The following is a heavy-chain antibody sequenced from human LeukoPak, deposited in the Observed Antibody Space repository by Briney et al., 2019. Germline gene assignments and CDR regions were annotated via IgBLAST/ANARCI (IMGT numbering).Heavy chain of an antibody. Sequence: GGSLRLSCAASGFTFSSYWMSWVRQAPGKGLEWVSAISGSGGSTYYADSVKGRFTISRDNSKNTLYLQMNSLRAEDTAVYYCAKDGSPYSSGWYTDYWGQGTLVTVSS. D-gene: IGHD6-19*01. CDR1: GFTFSSYW. CDR2: ISGSGGST. CDR3: AKDGSPYSSGWYTDY. V-gene: IGHV3-23*01. J-gene: IGHJ4*02.